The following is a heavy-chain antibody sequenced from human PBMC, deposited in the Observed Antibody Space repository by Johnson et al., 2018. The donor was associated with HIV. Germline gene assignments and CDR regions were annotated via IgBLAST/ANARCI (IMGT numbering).Heavy chain of an antibody. J-gene: IGHJ3*02. CDR1: GFTFSSYG. D-gene: IGHD2-2*01. V-gene: IGHV3-30*02. CDR2: IRYDGSNK. CDR3: TTDLVPAAKEPVVVGGAFDI. Sequence: QVQLVESGGGVVQPGGSLRLSCAASGFTFSSYGMHWVRQAPGKGLEWVAFIRYDGSNKYYADSVKGRFTISRDDSKNTLYLQMNSLKTEDTAVYYCTTDLVPAAKEPVVVGGAFDIWGQGTMVTVSS.